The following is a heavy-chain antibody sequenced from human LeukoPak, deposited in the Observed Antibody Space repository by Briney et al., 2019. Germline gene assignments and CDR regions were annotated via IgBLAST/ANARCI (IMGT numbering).Heavy chain of an antibody. CDR1: GFTFDDYA. Sequence: PGRSLRLSCAASGFTFDDYAMHWVRQAPGKGLEWVSLISWDGGSTYYADSVKGRFTISRDNSKNSLYLQMNSLRTEDTALYYCAKDRSSSGGSYLGLDYWGQGTLVTVSS. D-gene: IGHD1-26*01. CDR2: ISWDGGST. J-gene: IGHJ4*02. V-gene: IGHV3-43*01. CDR3: AKDRSSSGGSYLGLDY.